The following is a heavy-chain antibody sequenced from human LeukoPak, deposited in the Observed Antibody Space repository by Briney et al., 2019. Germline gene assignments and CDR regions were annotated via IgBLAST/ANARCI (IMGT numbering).Heavy chain of an antibody. Sequence: GGSLRLSCAASGFTFSTYAMSWVRQAPGSGLEWVSSIVTSGGGTYYADSVRGRFTISRDNTKNALYLQMNTLRAEDTAVYYCARTNYYFDYWGQGALVTVSS. D-gene: IGHD1-7*01. CDR3: ARTNYYFDY. CDR2: IVTSGGGT. J-gene: IGHJ4*02. V-gene: IGHV3-23*01. CDR1: GFTFSTYA.